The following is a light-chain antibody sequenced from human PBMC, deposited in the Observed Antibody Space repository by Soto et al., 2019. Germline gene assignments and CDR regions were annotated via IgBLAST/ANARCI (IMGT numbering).Light chain of an antibody. CDR3: QQFGTSPLYT. Sequence: ESVLTQSQGTLSLSPGERVTLSCRASQTFGSTYLAWYQQRPGQSPRLLIYGASRRASGIPDRVRGSGSGTDFTLTISRLEPEDFAVYYCQQFGTSPLYTFGQGTKLEIK. CDR1: QTFGSTY. J-gene: IGKJ2*01. V-gene: IGKV3-20*01. CDR2: GAS.